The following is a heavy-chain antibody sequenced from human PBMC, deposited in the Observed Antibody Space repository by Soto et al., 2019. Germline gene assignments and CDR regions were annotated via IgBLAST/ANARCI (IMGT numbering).Heavy chain of an antibody. V-gene: IGHV2-5*02. CDR3: AHRVLRTVFGLVTTTAIYFDF. J-gene: IGHJ4*02. CDR2: IYWDDDK. Sequence: QITLNESGPTPVKPRQTLTLTCTFSGFSLTTSGVGVSWIRQSPGKAPQGLALIYWDDDKRYSPSLKSRLTITKDNSKNQVVLTMADLDPADTATYYCAHRVLRTVFGLVTTTAIYFDFWGQGTPVAVSS. CDR1: GFSLTTSGVG. D-gene: IGHD3-3*01.